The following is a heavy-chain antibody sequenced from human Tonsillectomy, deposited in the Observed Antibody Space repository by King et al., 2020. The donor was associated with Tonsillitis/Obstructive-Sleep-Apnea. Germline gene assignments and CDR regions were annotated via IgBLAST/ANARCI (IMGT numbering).Heavy chain of an antibody. D-gene: IGHD3-9*01. CDR3: ARHAPDMDNYYYYMDV. V-gene: IGHV4-39*01. CDR1: GGSISSSRYY. CDR2: IYYNGDT. Sequence: LQLQESGPGLVKPSETLSLSCTVSGGSISSSRYYWGWIRQPPGKGLEWIGTIYYNGDTYYNPSLKSRVTVSIDTSEYQFSLKLTSVTAAVTAVYYCARHAPDMDNYYYYMDVWGKGTTVTVSS. J-gene: IGHJ6*03.